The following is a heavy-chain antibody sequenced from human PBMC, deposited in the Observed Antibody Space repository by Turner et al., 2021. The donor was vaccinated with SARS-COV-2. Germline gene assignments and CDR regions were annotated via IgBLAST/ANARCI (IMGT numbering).Heavy chain of an antibody. D-gene: IGHD3-9*01. CDR2: VYYSGST. CDR1: GGSISNNNYY. Sequence: QLQLQESGPGLVKPSETLSLTCTVSGGSISNNNYYWGWIRQSPGKGLEWIGTVYYSGSTYYNPSLKSRVTISVDTSKIQFSLKLGSVTAADTAVYYCARHGLDILTGVFDYWGQGILVTVSS. CDR3: ARHGLDILTGVFDY. J-gene: IGHJ4*02. V-gene: IGHV4-39*01.